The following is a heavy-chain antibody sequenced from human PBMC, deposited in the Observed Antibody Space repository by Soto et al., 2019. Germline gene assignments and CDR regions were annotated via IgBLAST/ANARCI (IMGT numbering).Heavy chain of an antibody. CDR3: ARDGLPDDFRSGGYWFDP. CDR1: GFTFSTFA. V-gene: IGHV3-30-3*01. J-gene: IGHJ5*02. CDR2: ISDDGSNK. D-gene: IGHD3-3*01. Sequence: QVQLVESGGGVVQPGRSLRLSCAASGFTFSTFALHWVRQAPGKGLEWVAVISDDGSNKYYADSVKGRFSISRDNSKNTVYMEMNSLRADDTAVYYCARDGLPDDFRSGGYWFDPWGQGTLVTVSS.